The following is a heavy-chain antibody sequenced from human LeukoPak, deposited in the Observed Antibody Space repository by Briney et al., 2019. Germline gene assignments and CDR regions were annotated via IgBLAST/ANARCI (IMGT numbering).Heavy chain of an antibody. CDR3: AKAAFWSGQSYYYYYMDV. CDR2: ISGSGGST. Sequence: GGSLSLSCAASGFTVSSNYMSWVRQAPGKGLEWVSAISGSGGSTYYADSVKGRFTISRDNSKNTLYLQMNSLRAEDTAVYYCAKAAFWSGQSYYYYYMDVWGKGTTVTVSS. J-gene: IGHJ6*03. V-gene: IGHV3-23*01. D-gene: IGHD3-3*01. CDR1: GFTVSSNY.